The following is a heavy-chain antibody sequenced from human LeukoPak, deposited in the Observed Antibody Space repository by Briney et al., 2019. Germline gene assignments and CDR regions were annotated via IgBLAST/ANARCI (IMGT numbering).Heavy chain of an antibody. CDR2: TNSDGTTT. D-gene: IGHD2-15*01. Sequence: GGSLRLSCAASIFTGSSYWMHWVRQAPGKGLVWVSRTNSDGTTTNYADSVKGRFTLSRDDAKNTLYLQMNSLRVEGTAVYYCARVNPLKGISIDSWGQGTLVTVSS. CDR1: IFTGSSYW. CDR3: ARVNPLKGISIDS. V-gene: IGHV3-74*01. J-gene: IGHJ4*02.